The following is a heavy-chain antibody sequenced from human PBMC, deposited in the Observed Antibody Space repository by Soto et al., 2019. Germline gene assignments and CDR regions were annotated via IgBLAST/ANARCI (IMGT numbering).Heavy chain of an antibody. D-gene: IGHD6-19*01. CDR2: IYHSGST. CDR3: ASAGGLGAVAADY. Sequence: QLQLQESGSGLVKPSQTLSLTCAVSGGSISSGGYSWSWIRQPPGKGLEWIGYIYHSGSTYYNPSRKSRVTLSVDRSKNQFSLKLSSVTAADTAVYYCASAGGLGAVAADYWGQGTLVTVSS. V-gene: IGHV4-30-2*01. CDR1: GGSISSGGYS. J-gene: IGHJ4*02.